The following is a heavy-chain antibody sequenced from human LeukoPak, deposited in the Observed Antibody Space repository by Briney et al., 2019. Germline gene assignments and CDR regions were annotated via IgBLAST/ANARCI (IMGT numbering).Heavy chain of an antibody. CDR3: ARLSGDHAY. D-gene: IGHD7-27*01. J-gene: IGHJ4*02. CDR2: INPKSGGT. V-gene: IGHV1-2*02. Sequence: ASVKISCKASGYTFTGYYIHWVRQAPGQGLEWMAMINPKSGGTNYAQNFQGRVTTTSDTSLSTAYMEFSSLTFDDAAIYYCARLSGDHAYWGQGTLVTVSS. CDR1: GYTFTGYY.